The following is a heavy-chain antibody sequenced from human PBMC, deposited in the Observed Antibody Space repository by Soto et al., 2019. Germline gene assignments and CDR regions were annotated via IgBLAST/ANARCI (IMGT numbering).Heavy chain of an antibody. J-gene: IGHJ4*02. D-gene: IGHD3-10*01. CDR3: ARLGRGSGSYLHFDY. V-gene: IGHV5-51*01. Sequence: GESLKISCKGSGYSFTSYWIGWVRQMPGKGLEWMGIIYPGDSDTRYSPSFQGQVTISADKSISTAYLQWSSLKASDTAMYYCARLGRGSGSYLHFDYWGQGTLVTVSS. CDR1: GYSFTSYW. CDR2: IYPGDSDT.